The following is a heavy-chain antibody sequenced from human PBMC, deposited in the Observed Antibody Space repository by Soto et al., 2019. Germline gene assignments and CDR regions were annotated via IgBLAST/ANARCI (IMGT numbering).Heavy chain of an antibody. CDR1: GFTFSSYS. J-gene: IGHJ4*01. Sequence: EVQLVESGGGLVQPGGSLRLSCAASGFTFSSYSMNWVRQAPGKGLEWVSYISSSSSTIYYADSVKGRFTISRDNAKNSLYLLMNSLRGEDTAVYYCARANRRGFDWSPVGYCVHGTLVTVSS. V-gene: IGHV3-48*01. D-gene: IGHD3-9*01. CDR2: ISSSSSTI. CDR3: ARANRRGFDWSPVGY.